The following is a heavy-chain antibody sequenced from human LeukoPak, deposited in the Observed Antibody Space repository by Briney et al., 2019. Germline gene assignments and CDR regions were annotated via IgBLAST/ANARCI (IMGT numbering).Heavy chain of an antibody. D-gene: IGHD3-9*01. V-gene: IGHV3-23*01. CDR1: GFTFSSYA. Sequence: PGGSLRLSCAASGFTFSSYAMSWVRQAPGKGLEWASAISGSGGSTYYADSVKGRFTISRDNSKNTLYLQMNSLRAEDTAVYYCAKDRRNYDILTGYYADWGQGTLVTVSS. CDR3: AKDRRNYDILTGYYAD. CDR2: ISGSGGST. J-gene: IGHJ4*02.